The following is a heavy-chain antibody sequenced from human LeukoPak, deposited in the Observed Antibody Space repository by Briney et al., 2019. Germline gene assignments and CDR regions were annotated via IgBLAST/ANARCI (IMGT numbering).Heavy chain of an antibody. V-gene: IGHV4-39*07. J-gene: IGHJ4*02. Sequence: SETLSVTCTVSGTVSRGSLSGTKYYWGWIRQPPGKGLEWIGSGDYSGSSYYNPSLKSRVTISEDTSKNQFSLKLTSVTAADTAVYYCARDHGSSNWYYYWGQGTLVTVSS. CDR1: RGSLSGTKYY. CDR3: ARDHGSSNWYYY. CDR2: GDYSGSS. D-gene: IGHD6-13*01.